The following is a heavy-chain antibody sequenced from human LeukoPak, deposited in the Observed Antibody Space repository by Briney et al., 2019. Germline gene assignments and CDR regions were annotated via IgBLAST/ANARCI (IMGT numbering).Heavy chain of an antibody. J-gene: IGHJ4*02. D-gene: IGHD1-26*01. CDR3: ARDKIEGATNFDY. V-gene: IGHV3-7*03. CDR1: GFTFSSYW. Sequence: GGSLRLSCAASGFTFSSYWMSWVRQAPGKGLERVANVKQDGSEKYYVDSVKGRSTISRDNAKNSLYLQMNSLRAEDTAVYYCARDKIEGATNFDYWGQGTLVTVSS. CDR2: VKQDGSEK.